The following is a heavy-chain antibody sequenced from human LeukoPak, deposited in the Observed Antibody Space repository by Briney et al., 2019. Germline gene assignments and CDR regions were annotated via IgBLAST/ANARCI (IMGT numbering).Heavy chain of an antibody. CDR1: GFTFSSYS. CDR2: ISSSSSYI. J-gene: IGHJ4*02. CDR3: AREGCSSTSCYGEFQY. Sequence: GGSLRLSCAASGFTFSSYSMNWVRQAPGKGLEWVSSISSSSSYIYYADSVKGRFTISRDNAKNSLYLQMNSLRAEDTAVYYCAREGCSSTSCYGEFQYWGQGTLVTVSS. V-gene: IGHV3-21*01. D-gene: IGHD2-2*01.